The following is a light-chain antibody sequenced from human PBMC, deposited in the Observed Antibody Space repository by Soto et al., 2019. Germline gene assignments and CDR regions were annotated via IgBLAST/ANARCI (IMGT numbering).Light chain of an antibody. CDR3: QQYNTWPPWT. CDR1: HSVSTS. CDR2: GAS. Sequence: EIVMAQSPATLSVSPGERATLACRASHSVSTSLAWYQQKPGQAPRLLIYGASTRATGIPARFSGSGSGTEFTLTITSLQSEDFAVYYCQQYNTWPPWTFGQGTKVDIK. J-gene: IGKJ1*01. V-gene: IGKV3-15*01.